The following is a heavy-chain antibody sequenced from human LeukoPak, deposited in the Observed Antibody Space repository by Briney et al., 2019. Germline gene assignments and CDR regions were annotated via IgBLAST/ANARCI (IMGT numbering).Heavy chain of an antibody. CDR3: ARDRDSDYEWGPYDP. J-gene: IGHJ5*02. D-gene: IGHD4-11*01. CDR2: TYFRSKWSN. V-gene: IGHV6-1*01. CDR1: GDSVSSNSAS. Sequence: SQTLSLTCAISGDSVSSNSASWNWLRQSPSRGLEWLGRTYFRSKWSNDYAPSVKSRIAINPDTSRDEFSLQLISVTPEDTAVYFCARDRDSDYEWGPYDPWGQGTLVTVSS.